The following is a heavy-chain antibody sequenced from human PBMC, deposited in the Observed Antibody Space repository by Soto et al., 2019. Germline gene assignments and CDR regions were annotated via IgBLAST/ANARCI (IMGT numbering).Heavy chain of an antibody. D-gene: IGHD2-2*01. Sequence: SETLSLTCTVSGGSISSYYWSWIRQPPGKGLEWIGYIYYSGSTNYNPSLKSRVTISGDTSKNQFSLKLGSVTAADTAVYYCASSVVPAGEETYDYYGVDVWGQGTTVTVSS. CDR2: IYYSGST. CDR3: ASSVVPAGEETYDYYGVDV. CDR1: GGSISSYY. J-gene: IGHJ6*02. V-gene: IGHV4-59*01.